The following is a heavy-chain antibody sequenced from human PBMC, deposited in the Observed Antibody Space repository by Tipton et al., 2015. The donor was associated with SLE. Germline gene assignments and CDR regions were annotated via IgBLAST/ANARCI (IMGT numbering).Heavy chain of an antibody. CDR1: GFTVSSNS. V-gene: IGHV3-53*04. CDR3: ARVGGGGFSYGGFDY. Sequence: SLRLSCAASGFTVSSNSMSWVRQAPGKGLEWVSVIYSGSTTYYADSVKGRFTISRHNSKNTLYLQMNSLRAEDTAVYYCARVGGGGFSYGGFDYWGLGTLVTVSS. J-gene: IGHJ4*02. CDR2: IYSGSTT. D-gene: IGHD5-18*01.